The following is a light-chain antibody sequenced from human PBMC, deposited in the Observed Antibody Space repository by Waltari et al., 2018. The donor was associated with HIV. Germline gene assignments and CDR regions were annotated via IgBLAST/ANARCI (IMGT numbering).Light chain of an antibody. Sequence: QSALTQPASVSGSPGQAVNISCTGTSSAVGGHKHVSWYQQHPGKVPKFLIFQINNRASGVSSRFSGSKAGNTATLTISGLQAEDEADYYCSSFTSDATVLFGGGTKLTV. CDR2: QIN. CDR3: SSFTSDATVL. V-gene: IGLV2-14*03. CDR1: SSAVGGHKH. J-gene: IGLJ2*01.